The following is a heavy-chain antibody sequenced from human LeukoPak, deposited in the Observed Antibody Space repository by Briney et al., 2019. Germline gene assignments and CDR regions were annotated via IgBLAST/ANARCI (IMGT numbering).Heavy chain of an antibody. CDR2: ISSSSSYI. CDR3: ARDSYCGGDCYLINYFDY. J-gene: IGHJ4*02. CDR1: GFTFSSYS. V-gene: IGHV3-21*01. Sequence: PGGSLRLSCAASGFTFSSYSMNWVRQAPGKGLEWVSSISSSSSYIYYADSVKGRFTISRDNAKNSLYLQMNSLRAEDTAVYYCARDSYCGGDCYLINYFDYWGQGTLVTVSS. D-gene: IGHD2-21*02.